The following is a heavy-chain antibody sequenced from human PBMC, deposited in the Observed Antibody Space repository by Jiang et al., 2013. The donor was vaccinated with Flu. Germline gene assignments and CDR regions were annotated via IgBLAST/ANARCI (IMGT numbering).Heavy chain of an antibody. CDR2: INPSGGST. J-gene: IGHJ3*02. CDR3: ARDHQTDDAFDI. CDR1: GYTFTSYY. Sequence: GYTFTSYYMHWVRQAPGQGLEWMGIINPSGGSTSYAQKFQGRVTMTRDTSTSTVYMELSSLRSEDTAVYYCARDHQTDDAFDIWGQGTMVTVSS. V-gene: IGHV1-46*01.